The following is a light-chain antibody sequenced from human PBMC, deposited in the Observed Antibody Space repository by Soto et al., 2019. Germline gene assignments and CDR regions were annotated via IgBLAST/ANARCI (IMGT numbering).Light chain of an antibody. V-gene: IGLV2-14*01. CDR1: VSDIGSYYY. Sequence: QSALTQPASVSGSPGQSITISCTGTVSDIGSYYYVSWYQHHPGKAPQLIIYGVTNRPSGISSRFSGSKSGNTASLTISGLQAEDEADYYCSSYVSSSIVVFGGGTKLTVL. CDR3: SSYVSSSIVV. J-gene: IGLJ3*02. CDR2: GVT.